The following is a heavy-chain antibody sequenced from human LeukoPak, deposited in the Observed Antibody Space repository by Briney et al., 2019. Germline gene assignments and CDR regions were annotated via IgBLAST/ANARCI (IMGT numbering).Heavy chain of an antibody. J-gene: IGHJ3*02. D-gene: IGHD3-22*01. CDR3: ARALFTMIVVEIGAFDI. CDR1: GFTVSSNY. CDR2: IYSGGST. Sequence: PGGSLRLSCAASGFTVSSNYMSWVRQAPGKGLEWVSVIYSGGSTYYADSVKGRFTISRDNSKNTLYLQMNSLRAEDTAVYYCARALFTMIVVEIGAFDIWGQGTMVTVSS. V-gene: IGHV3-53*01.